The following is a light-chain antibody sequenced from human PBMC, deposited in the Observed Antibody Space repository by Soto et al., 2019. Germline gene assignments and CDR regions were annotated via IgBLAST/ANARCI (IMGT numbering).Light chain of an antibody. CDR3: QSYDSSLSGSYV. J-gene: IGLJ1*01. CDR2: GNN. CDR1: SSNIGAGYD. V-gene: IGLV1-40*01. Sequence: QSVLTQPPSVSGAPGQRVTISCTGSSSNIGAGYDVHWYQRLPGTAPKVLIYGNNNRPSGVPDRLSGSKSGTSASLAITGLHAEDEADYYCQSYDSSLSGSYVFGTGTKVTVL.